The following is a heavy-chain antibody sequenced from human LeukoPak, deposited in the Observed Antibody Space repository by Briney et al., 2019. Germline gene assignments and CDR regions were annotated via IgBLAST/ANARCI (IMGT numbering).Heavy chain of an antibody. V-gene: IGHV3-11*05. J-gene: IGHJ3*02. CDR3: ARVPGKYAFDI. CDR2: ISSSGNST. CDR1: GFAFTDYY. D-gene: IGHD3-10*01. Sequence: GGSLRLSCAASGFAFTDYYMSWIRQAPGKGLEWVAYISSSGNSTNYADSVKGRFTISRDNAKNSLYLQMNSLRAEDSAVYYCARVPGKYAFDIWGQGTIVTVSA.